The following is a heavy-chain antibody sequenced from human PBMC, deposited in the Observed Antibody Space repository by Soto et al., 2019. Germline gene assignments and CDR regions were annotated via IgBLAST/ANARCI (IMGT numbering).Heavy chain of an antibody. CDR3: SRVDPGETSPFDH. CDR1: GYIFTSYY. D-gene: IGHD3-10*01. Sequence: GASVKVSCKASGYIFTSYYIHWVRQAPGQGLEWMGWINPFDGSRMFAQSFQGRVTMTRDTSTSTVYMEVSSLRSDDTAVYYCSRVDPGETSPFDHWGQGTLVTVSS. J-gene: IGHJ4*02. V-gene: IGHV1-46*03. CDR2: INPFDGSR.